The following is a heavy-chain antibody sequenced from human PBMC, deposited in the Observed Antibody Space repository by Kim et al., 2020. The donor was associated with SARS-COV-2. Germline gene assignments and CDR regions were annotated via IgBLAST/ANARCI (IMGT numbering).Heavy chain of an antibody. J-gene: IGHJ3*02. Sequence: SVKVSCKASGGTFSSYAISWVRQAPGQGLEWMGGIIPIFGTANYAQKFQGRVTITADESTSTAYMELSSLRSEDTAVYYCARESYCGGDCYDAFDIWGQGTMVTVSS. D-gene: IGHD2-21*02. CDR3: ARESYCGGDCYDAFDI. V-gene: IGHV1-69*13. CDR1: GGTFSSYA. CDR2: IIPIFGTA.